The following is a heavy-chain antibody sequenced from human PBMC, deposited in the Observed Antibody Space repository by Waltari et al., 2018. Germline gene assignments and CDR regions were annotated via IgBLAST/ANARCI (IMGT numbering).Heavy chain of an antibody. CDR2: INPGDGDT. V-gene: IGHV1-46*03. CDR3: TREASGAILGRTSKWFDP. CDR1: GYTFTSHY. Sequence: QVQLVQSGAQVKKPGASVTVSCAASGYTFTSHYIHCLRQAPGQGLEWMALINPGDGDTNYAQKFQGRITMTRDSSTSTVYLGLSNLKSEDTAVYDCTREASGAILGRTSKWFDPWGQGTLVTVSS. D-gene: IGHD3-3*01. J-gene: IGHJ5*02.